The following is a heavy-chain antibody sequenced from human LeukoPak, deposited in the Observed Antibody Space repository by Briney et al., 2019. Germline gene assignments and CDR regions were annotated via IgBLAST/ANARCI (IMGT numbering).Heavy chain of an antibody. CDR1: GGSINSYF. CDR2: IYTSGST. J-gene: IGHJ3*02. Sequence: SETLSLTCTVSGGSINSYFWNWIRQPAGKGLEWIGRIYTSGSTNYNPSLKSRVTMSIDTSKNQFSLKLSSVTAADTAVYYCARASGASGNTAFDIWGHGTMVTVSS. D-gene: IGHD3-10*01. CDR3: ARASGASGNTAFDI. V-gene: IGHV4-4*07.